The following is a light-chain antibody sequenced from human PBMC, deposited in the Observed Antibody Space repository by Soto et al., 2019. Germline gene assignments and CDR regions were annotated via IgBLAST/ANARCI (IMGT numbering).Light chain of an antibody. CDR2: EVT. J-gene: IGLJ3*02. CDR3: SSYADSNNLL. Sequence: QSVLTQPPSASGSPGQSVTISCTGTSSDVGGYNYVSWYQQHPGKAPKLMIYEVTKQPSGVPDRFSGSKSGNTASLTVSGLQAEDEADYYCSSYADSNNLLFGGGTKLTVL. CDR1: SSDVGGYNY. V-gene: IGLV2-8*01.